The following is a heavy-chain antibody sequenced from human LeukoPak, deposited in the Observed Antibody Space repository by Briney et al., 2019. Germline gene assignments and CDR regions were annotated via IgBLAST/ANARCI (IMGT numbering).Heavy chain of an antibody. CDR1: GFTFDDYA. J-gene: IGHJ3*02. CDR2: ISWNSGSM. D-gene: IGHD5-18*01. Sequence: GRSLRLSCAASGFTFDDYAMHWVRQAPGKGLEWVSGISWNSGSMGYADSVKGRFTISRDNAKNSLYLQMNSLRAEDTALYYCAKAMELWTNDAFDIWGQGTMVTVSS. CDR3: AKAMELWTNDAFDI. V-gene: IGHV3-9*01.